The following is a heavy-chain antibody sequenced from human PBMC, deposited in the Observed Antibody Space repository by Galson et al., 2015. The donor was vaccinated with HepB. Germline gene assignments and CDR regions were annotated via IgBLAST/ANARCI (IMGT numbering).Heavy chain of an antibody. CDR1: GGSLSSHY. CDR2: ISYTGST. Sequence: TLSLTCTVSGGSLSSHYWSWIRQPPGKGLEWIGYISYTGSTNSNHSLKNRVTISVDRSQHQFSVKVRSVTAADTAVYFCARGGSSAWNVPQPFDYWGQGILVTVSS. CDR3: ARGGSSAWNVPQPFDY. D-gene: IGHD6-19*01. J-gene: IGHJ4*02. V-gene: IGHV4-59*11.